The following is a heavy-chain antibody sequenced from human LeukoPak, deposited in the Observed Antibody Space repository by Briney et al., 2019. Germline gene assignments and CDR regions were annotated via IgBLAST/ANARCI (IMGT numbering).Heavy chain of an antibody. J-gene: IGHJ3*02. CDR1: GFTFTNHW. CDR3: ARGGSYLSAFDI. Sequence: PGGSLRLSCVTSGFTFTNHWMSWVRQAPGKGLEWVANIREDGGHTNYVDSVKGRFTISRDNSKNTLYLQMNSLRAEDTAVYYCARGGSYLSAFDIWGQGTMVTVSS. CDR2: IREDGGHT. V-gene: IGHV3-7*03. D-gene: IGHD1-26*01.